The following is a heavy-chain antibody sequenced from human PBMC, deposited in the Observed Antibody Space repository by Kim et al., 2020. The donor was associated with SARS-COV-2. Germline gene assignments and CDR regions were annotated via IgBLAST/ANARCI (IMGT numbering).Heavy chain of an antibody. Sequence: GGSLRLSCAASGFTFSSYAMSWVRQAPGKGLEWVSVIYSGGSSTYYADSVKGRFTISRANSKNTLYLQMNSLRAEDTAVYYCAKGTYDYGDYVLSYWGQGTLVTVSS. CDR1: GFTFSSYA. CDR3: AKGTYDYGDYVLSY. J-gene: IGHJ4*02. CDR2: IYSGGSST. D-gene: IGHD4-17*01. V-gene: IGHV3-23*03.